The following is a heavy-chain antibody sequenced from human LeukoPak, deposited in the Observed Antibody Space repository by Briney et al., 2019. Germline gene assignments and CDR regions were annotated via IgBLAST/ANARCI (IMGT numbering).Heavy chain of an antibody. CDR1: GFTFSSYS. CDR3: ARDCEWCGSGSYPTLLFRYYGMDV. V-gene: IGHV3-48*01. D-gene: IGHD3-10*01. J-gene: IGHJ6*02. Sequence: LPGGSLRLSCAASGFTFSSYSMNWVRQAPGKGLEWVSYISSSSSTIYYADSVKGRFTISRDNAKNSLYLQMNSLRAEDTAVYYCARDCEWCGSGSYPTLLFRYYGMDVWGQGTTVTVSS. CDR2: ISSSSSTI.